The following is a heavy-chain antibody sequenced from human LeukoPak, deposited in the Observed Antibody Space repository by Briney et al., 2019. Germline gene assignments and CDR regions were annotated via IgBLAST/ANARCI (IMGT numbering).Heavy chain of an antibody. V-gene: IGHV3-7*01. CDR1: GFTFNNYW. D-gene: IGHD3-10*01. CDR3: GRGDRGPY. Sequence: GGSLRLSCAASGFTFNNYWMSWVRQAPGKGLEWVANIKRDGSEKYYVGSVKGRFTISRDNAKNALYLQMNSLRAEDTAVYFCGRGDRGPYWGQGTLVTVSS. J-gene: IGHJ4*02. CDR2: IKRDGSEK.